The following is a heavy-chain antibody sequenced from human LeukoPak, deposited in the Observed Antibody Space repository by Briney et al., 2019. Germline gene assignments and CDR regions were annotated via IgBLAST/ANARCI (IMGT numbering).Heavy chain of an antibody. Sequence: GGSLRLSCAASGFTFSSYAMSWGRQAPGKGLVWVSRINTDGSSTTYADSVKGRVTISRDNAKSTLYLQKNSLRAEETAVYYCAGRASVGYWGQGTLVTVAS. V-gene: IGHV3-74*01. CDR2: INTDGSST. D-gene: IGHD1-26*01. CDR1: GFTFSSYA. CDR3: AGRASVGY. J-gene: IGHJ4*02.